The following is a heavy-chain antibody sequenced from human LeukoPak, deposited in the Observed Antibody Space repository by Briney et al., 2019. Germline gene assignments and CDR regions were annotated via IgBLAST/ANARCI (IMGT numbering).Heavy chain of an antibody. D-gene: IGHD3-10*01. CDR2: IIPIFGTA. Sequence: EASVKVSCKASGGTFSSYAISWVRQAPGQGLEWMGGIIPIFGTANYAQKFQGRVTITADKSTGTAYMELSSLRSEDTAVYYCARDRPNYYGSGSYPNYYYYYMDVWGKGTTVTVSS. CDR3: ARDRPNYYGSGSYPNYYYYYMDV. J-gene: IGHJ6*03. V-gene: IGHV1-69*06. CDR1: GGTFSSYA.